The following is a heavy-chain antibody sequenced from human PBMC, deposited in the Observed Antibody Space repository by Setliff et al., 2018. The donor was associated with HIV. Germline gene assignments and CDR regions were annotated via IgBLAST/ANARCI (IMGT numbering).Heavy chain of an antibody. CDR1: GGSFSDYS. Sequence: PSETLSLTCAVYGGSFSDYSWNWIRQPPGKGLEWIGEINHSGSTNCNPSLQSRVTISVDTSKKQVSLNVRSVTAADTAVYYCARGPDYSSSPPFDYWGQGTLVTVSS. V-gene: IGHV4-34*01. J-gene: IGHJ4*02. CDR3: ARGPDYSSSPPFDY. D-gene: IGHD6-6*01. CDR2: INHSGST.